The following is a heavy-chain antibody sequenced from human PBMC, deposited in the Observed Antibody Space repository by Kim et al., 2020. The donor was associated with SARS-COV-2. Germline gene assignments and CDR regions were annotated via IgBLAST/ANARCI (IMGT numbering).Heavy chain of an antibody. CDR2: ISAYNGFP. J-gene: IGHJ4*02. D-gene: IGHD2-21*02. Sequence: ASVKVSCKASGYTFNSYGISWVRQAPGQGLEWMGWISAYNGFPTYTQNFQDRVTMTTDTSTSTAYMDVRSLRSDDTAVYYCARISYGMVTQYHFDCWGQGTLVTVSS. CDR1: GYTFNSYG. CDR3: ARISYGMVTQYHFDC. V-gene: IGHV1-18*01.